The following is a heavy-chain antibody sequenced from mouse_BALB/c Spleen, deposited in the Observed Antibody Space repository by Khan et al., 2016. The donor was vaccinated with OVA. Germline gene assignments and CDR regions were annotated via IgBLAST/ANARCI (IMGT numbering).Heavy chain of an antibody. D-gene: IGHD1-1*01. CDR1: GFSFSSYS. V-gene: IGHV5-6-4*01. CDR3: TRHGGYYCSNHYMDY. CDR2: NSSGGSYT. J-gene: IGHJ2*01. Sequence: EVELVESGGGLVRPGGSLKLPCAASGFSFSSYSMSWVRQTPGKRLEWVATNSSGGSYTYYPDSVKGRFTISRDNAKSTLYLQMSSLKSEDTAMYYCTRHGGYYCSNHYMDYWGQGTTLTVSS.